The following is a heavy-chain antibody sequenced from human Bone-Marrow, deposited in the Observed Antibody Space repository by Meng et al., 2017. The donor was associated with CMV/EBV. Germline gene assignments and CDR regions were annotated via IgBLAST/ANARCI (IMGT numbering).Heavy chain of an antibody. CDR3: VREGNAKFFFDI. V-gene: IGHV3-21*01. Sequence: ETLSLTCAASGFTFSSYSMNWVRQAPGKGLEWVSSISSSSSYIYYADSVKGRFTISRDNAKNSLYLQMNSLTAEDTAVYSCVREGNAKFFFDIWGQGTMVTVSS. D-gene: IGHD2-2*01. CDR1: GFTFSSYS. J-gene: IGHJ3*02. CDR2: ISSSSSYI.